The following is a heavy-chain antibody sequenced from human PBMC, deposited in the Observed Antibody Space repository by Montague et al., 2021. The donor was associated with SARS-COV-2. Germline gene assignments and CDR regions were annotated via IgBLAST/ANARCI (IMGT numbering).Heavy chain of an antibody. V-gene: IGHV4/OR15-8*01. CDR2: IHHSGTL. CDR3: ARRIRITVFRGVPLTTHSLES. CDR1: NASITTSNW. D-gene: IGHD3-10*01. Sequence: SETLSLTCTVSNASITTSNWWTWVRQAPGKGLEWVGEIHHSGTLNYNPSLKSRVTISVDTPKNRFSLNLNSVTAADTALYFCARRIRITVFRGVPLTTHSLESWGQGIMVTVSS. J-gene: IGHJ4*02.